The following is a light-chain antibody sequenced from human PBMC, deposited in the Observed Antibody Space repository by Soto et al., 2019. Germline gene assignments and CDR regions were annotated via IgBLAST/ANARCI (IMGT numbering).Light chain of an antibody. V-gene: IGLV2-14*03. CDR2: DVT. CDR1: SSDVGGFNY. CDR3: NSYTSSSTYV. J-gene: IGLJ1*01. Sequence: QSALTQPASVSGSPGQSITISCTGTSSDVGGFNYVSWYQQHPGKAPKLMIYDVTNRTSGVSYRFSGSKSGNTASLTISGLPAEDEADYYCNSYTSSSTYVFGTGTKRTVL.